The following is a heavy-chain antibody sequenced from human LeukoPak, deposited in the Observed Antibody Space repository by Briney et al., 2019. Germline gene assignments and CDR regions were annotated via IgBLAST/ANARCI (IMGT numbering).Heavy chain of an antibody. J-gene: IGHJ4*02. CDR3: ARGGDGYNFVPLYYFDY. D-gene: IGHD5-24*01. CDR2: IIPIFGTA. CDR1: GGTFSSYA. Sequence: EASVTVSCKASGGTFSSYAISWVRQAPGQGLEWMGGIIPIFGTANYAQRFQGRVTITADESTSTAYMELSSLRSEDTAVYYCARGGDGYNFVPLYYFDYWGQGTLVTVSS. V-gene: IGHV1-69*13.